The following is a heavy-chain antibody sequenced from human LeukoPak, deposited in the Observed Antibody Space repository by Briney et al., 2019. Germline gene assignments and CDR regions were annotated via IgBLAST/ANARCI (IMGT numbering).Heavy chain of an antibody. V-gene: IGHV1-8*03. D-gene: IGHD6-25*01. CDR3: ARTTSFTASGYDY. CDR2: MNPNNGDS. J-gene: IGHJ4*02. Sequence: ASVKVSCKASGYTFINYHINWVRQATGQGPEWMGWMNPNNGDSGYAQKFQGRVTITRDTSISTSYMELRSLRSDDTAVYFCARTTSFTASGYDYWGQGTLVTVSS. CDR1: GYTFINYH.